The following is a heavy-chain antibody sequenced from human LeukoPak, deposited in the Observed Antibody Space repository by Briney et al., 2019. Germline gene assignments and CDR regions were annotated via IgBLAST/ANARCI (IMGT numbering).Heavy chain of an antibody. J-gene: IGHJ3*02. CDR3: VRDLTGENAFDI. Sequence: PGGSLRLSCAASGFTFRSYEMHWVRQAPGKGLEWVSAIGTAGDTYYPDSVKGRFAISRADAKNSLYLQMNSLRAGGTAVYYCVRDLTGENAFDIWGQGTMVTVSS. CDR2: IGTAGDT. CDR1: GFTFRSYE. D-gene: IGHD3-16*01. V-gene: IGHV3-13*01.